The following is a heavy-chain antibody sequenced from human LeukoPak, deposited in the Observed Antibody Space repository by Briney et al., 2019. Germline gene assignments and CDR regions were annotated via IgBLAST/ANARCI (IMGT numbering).Heavy chain of an antibody. CDR3: AKERAVTMIVVVITTGFDY. V-gene: IGHV3-23*01. J-gene: IGHJ4*02. Sequence: SGRSLRLSCAASGFTFSSYAISWVRQAPGKGLEWVSAISGSGGSTYYADSVKGRFTISRDNSKNTLYLQMNSLRAEDTAVYYCAKERAVTMIVVVITTGFDYWGQGTLVTVSS. D-gene: IGHD3-22*01. CDR2: ISGSGGST. CDR1: GFTFSSYA.